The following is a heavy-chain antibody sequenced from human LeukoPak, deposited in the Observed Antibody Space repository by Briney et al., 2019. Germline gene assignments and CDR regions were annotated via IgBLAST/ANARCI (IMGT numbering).Heavy chain of an antibody. D-gene: IGHD5-24*01. CDR2: TSGDGITT. J-gene: IGHJ4*02. CDR1: GFTFHNYA. V-gene: IGHV3-43*02. CDR3: ARGNRGDY. Sequence: GGSLRLSCAASGFTFHNYAIHWVRQAPGKGLEWVSLTSGDGITTYFADSVKGRFTISRDNAKNSLYLQMNSLRDEDTAVYYCARGNRGDYWGQGTLVTVSS.